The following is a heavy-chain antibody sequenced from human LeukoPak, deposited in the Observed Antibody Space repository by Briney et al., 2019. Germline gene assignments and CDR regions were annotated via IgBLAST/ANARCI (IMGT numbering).Heavy chain of an antibody. CDR1: GGPITEYY. CDR3: ARDRGTTGYYYLDS. J-gene: IGHJ4*02. Sequence: SETLSLTCSVSGGPITEYYGSWIRQPPGEGLEWIGYIYHTGSTNYSPSLKSRVTMSVDASRNQFSLKLVSVTAADTAVYYCARDRGTTGYYYLDSWGQGILVTVSS. CDR2: IYHTGST. V-gene: IGHV4-59*01. D-gene: IGHD1-26*01.